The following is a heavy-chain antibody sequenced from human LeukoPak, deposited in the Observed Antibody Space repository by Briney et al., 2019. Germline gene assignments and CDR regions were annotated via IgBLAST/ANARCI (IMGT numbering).Heavy chain of an antibody. CDR3: TRERDGGPEN. V-gene: IGHV3-15*01. CDR1: GFTFSNAW. D-gene: IGHD4-23*01. Sequence: PGGSLRLSCAASGFTFSNAWMSWVRQAPGKGLEWVGRIQSKTDATVYAAPVKGRLTLSRDDSKSMLYLQMNSLKSEDTAVYYCTRERDGGPENWGQGTLVTVSS. J-gene: IGHJ4*02. CDR2: IQSKTDAT.